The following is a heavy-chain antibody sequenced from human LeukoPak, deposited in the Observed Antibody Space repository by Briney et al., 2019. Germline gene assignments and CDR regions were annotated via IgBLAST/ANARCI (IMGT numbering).Heavy chain of an antibody. Sequence: GGSLRLSCAASGFTFSSYSMNWVRQAPGKGLEWVSGISGSGDNTYYADSVKGRFTISRDNSKNTLYVQVNSLGTEDTAAYYCAKGSYYDSSGSFYFDYWGQGTLVTVSS. CDR1: GFTFSSYS. CDR3: AKGSYYDSSGSFYFDY. CDR2: ISGSGDNT. D-gene: IGHD3-22*01. V-gene: IGHV3-23*01. J-gene: IGHJ4*02.